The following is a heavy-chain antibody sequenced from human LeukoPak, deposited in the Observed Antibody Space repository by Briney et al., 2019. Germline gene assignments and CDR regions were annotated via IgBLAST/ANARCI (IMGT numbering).Heavy chain of an antibody. CDR1: GDSINSLDL. Sequence: PSETLSLTCTVSGDSINSLDLWSWVRQPPGKGLEWIGEMYLSGTTHSNPSVKSRVTIPIDKSKNQFFLNLSSVTAADTAVYYCAGLVGRYSSGLYYYYFDYWGQGTLVTVSS. V-gene: IGHV4-4*02. D-gene: IGHD3-22*01. CDR3: AGLVGRYSSGLYYYYFDY. CDR2: MYLSGTT. J-gene: IGHJ4*02.